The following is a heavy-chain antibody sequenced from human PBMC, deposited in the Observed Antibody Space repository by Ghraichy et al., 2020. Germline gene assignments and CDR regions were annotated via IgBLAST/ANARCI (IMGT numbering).Heavy chain of an antibody. CDR3: ARVAYIAQVGAGPVFWFDP. Sequence: GGSLRLSCAASGFTFSSYSMNWVRQAPGKGLEWVSYISSSSSTIYYADSVKGRFTISRDNAKNSLYLQMNSLRDEDTAVYYCARVAYIAQVGAGPVFWFDPWGQGTLVTVSS. CDR2: ISSSSSTI. CDR1: GFTFSSYS. D-gene: IGHD1-26*01. J-gene: IGHJ5*02. V-gene: IGHV3-48*02.